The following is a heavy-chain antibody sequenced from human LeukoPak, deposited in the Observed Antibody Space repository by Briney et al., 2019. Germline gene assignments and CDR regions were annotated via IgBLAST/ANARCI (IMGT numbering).Heavy chain of an antibody. V-gene: IGHV3-48*01. CDR3: ATRGAYSPPY. D-gene: IGHD5-18*01. Sequence: PGGSLRLSCAATGFTFSSYSMNWVRQAPGKGLEWVSYISSSSSTIYYADSVKGRFTISRDNSKNTLYLQMNSLRAEDTAVYYCATRGAYSPPYWGQGTLVSVSS. J-gene: IGHJ4*02. CDR1: GFTFSSYS. CDR2: ISSSSSTI.